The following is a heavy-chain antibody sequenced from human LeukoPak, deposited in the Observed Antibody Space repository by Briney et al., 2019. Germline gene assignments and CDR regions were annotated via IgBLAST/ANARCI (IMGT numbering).Heavy chain of an antibody. J-gene: IGHJ4*02. V-gene: IGHV2-5*02. D-gene: IGHD4-17*01. CDR1: GFSLSTTGVG. CDR2: IYWDDDK. Sequence: SGPTLVKPSQTLTLTCTFSGFSLSTTGVGVGWIRQPPGKALEWLALIYWDDDKRYSPSLKSRLTITEDTSKNQVVLTMTNMDPVDTATYYCAHRYVRYGDFDYWGQGTLVTVSS. CDR3: AHRYVRYGDFDY.